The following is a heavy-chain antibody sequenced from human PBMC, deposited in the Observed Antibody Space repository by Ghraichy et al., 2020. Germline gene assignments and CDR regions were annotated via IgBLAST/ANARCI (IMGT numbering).Heavy chain of an antibody. Sequence: ASVKVSCKASGYSFISYGISWMRQAPGQGLEWMGWIRGSNGDTNYEQKFQGRVTVTTDTSTSTAYMELRSLRSDDTAVYYCARDPGYGDHGADYWGQGTLVTVSS. CDR2: IRGSNGDT. CDR3: ARDPGYGDHGADY. V-gene: IGHV1-18*01. CDR1: GYSFISYG. D-gene: IGHD4-17*01. J-gene: IGHJ4*02.